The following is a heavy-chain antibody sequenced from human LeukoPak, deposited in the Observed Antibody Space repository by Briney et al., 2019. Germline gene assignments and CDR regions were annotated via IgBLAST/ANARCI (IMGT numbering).Heavy chain of an antibody. CDR3: ARAWISSHFDY. CDR2: ISYDGSNK. V-gene: IGHV3-30-3*01. J-gene: IGHJ4*02. D-gene: IGHD1-1*01. CDR1: GFTFSSYA. Sequence: GGSLRLSCAASGFTFSSYAMHWVRQAPSKGLEWVAVISYDGSNKYYADSVKGRFTISRDNSKNTLYLQMNSLRAEDTAVYYCARAWISSHFDYWGQGTLVTVSS.